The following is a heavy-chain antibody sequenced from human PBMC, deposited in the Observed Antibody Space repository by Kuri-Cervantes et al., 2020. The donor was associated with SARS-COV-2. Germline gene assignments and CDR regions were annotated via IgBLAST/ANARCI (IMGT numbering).Heavy chain of an antibody. CDR1: GFTFGDYA. CDR3: TRYPRITIFGVVNRFDY. J-gene: IGHJ4*02. CDR2: IRSKAYGGTT. V-gene: IGHV3-49*03. D-gene: IGHD3-3*01. Sequence: GGSLRLSCTASGFTFGDYAMSWFRQAPGKGLEWVGFIRSKAYGGTTEYAASVKGRFTISRDDSKSIAYLQMNSLKTEDTAVYYCTRYPRITIFGVVNRFDYWGQGTLVTVSS.